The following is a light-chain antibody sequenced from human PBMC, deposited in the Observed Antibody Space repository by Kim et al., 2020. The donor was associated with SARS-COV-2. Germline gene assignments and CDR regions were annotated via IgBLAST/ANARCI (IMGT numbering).Light chain of an antibody. CDR2: GAY. CDR3: QQYGSTPLT. CDR1: QSVSSSY. Sequence: GERTTHPCRARQSVSSSYLAWYQQKPGQAPRLLISGAYSRATGIPERFSGSGSETDFTLNISRLEPEDFAVYYCQQYGSTPLTFGGGTKVDIK. V-gene: IGKV3-20*01. J-gene: IGKJ4*01.